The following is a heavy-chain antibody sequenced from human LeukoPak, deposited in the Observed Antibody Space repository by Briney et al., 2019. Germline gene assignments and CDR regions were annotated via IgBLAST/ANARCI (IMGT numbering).Heavy chain of an antibody. V-gene: IGHV4-34*01. CDR1: GGSFSGYY. CDR2: INHSGST. J-gene: IGHJ4*02. CDR3: ARAPQFDY. Sequence: SETLSLTCAVYGGSFSGYYWSWIRKPPGKGLEWIGEINHSGSTNYNPSLKSRVTISVDTSKNQFSLKLSSVTAADTAVYYCARAPQFDYWGQGTLVTVSS.